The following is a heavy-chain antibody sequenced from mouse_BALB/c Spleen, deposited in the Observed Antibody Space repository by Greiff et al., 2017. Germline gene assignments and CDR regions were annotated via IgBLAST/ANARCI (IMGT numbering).Heavy chain of an antibody. CDR2: INPSNGGT. CDR1: GYTFTSYY. CDR3: TKGSYYGSSYSWFAY. J-gene: IGHJ3*01. V-gene: IGHV1S81*02. Sequence: QVQLQQSGAELVKPGASVKLSCKASGYTFTSYYMYWVKQRPGQGLEWIGEINPSNGGTNFNEKFKSKATLTVDKSSSTAYMQLSSLTSEDSAVYYCTKGSYYGSSYSWFAYWGQGTLVTVSA. D-gene: IGHD1-1*01.